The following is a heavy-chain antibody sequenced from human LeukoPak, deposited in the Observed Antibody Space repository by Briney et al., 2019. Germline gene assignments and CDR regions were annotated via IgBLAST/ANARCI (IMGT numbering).Heavy chain of an antibody. CDR2: ISGSGGST. CDR1: GFTFSSYA. V-gene: IGHV3-23*01. J-gene: IGHJ6*03. Sequence: GALTLSCAASGFTFSSYAMSWVRQAPGKGLEWVSAISGSGGSTYYADSVKGRFTISRDNSKNTLYLQMNSRRAEDTAVYYCAKGVVSSFQNYYYYMDVWGKGTTVTVSS. CDR3: AKGVVSSFQNYYYYMDV. D-gene: IGHD2-2*01.